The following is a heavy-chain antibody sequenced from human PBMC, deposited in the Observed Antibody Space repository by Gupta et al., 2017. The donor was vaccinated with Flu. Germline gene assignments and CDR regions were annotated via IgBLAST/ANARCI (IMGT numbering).Heavy chain of an antibody. J-gene: IGHJ6*02. CDR2: INSSGGST. V-gene: IGHV1-46*01. CDR3: ARDAREGVRGGGLDV. Sequence: IHWVRQAPGQGLEWMGMINSSGGSTDYAQKFQGRVTMTRDTSTSTVYMELSSLRSGDTSIYYCARDAREGVRGGGLDVWGQGTTVTVSS. D-gene: IGHD3-10*01.